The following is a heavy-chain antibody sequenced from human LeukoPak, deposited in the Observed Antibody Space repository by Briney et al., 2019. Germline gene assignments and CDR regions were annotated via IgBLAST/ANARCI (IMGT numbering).Heavy chain of an antibody. Sequence: GGSLRLSCAASGFTFSDYSMNWVRQAPGRGLEWVSFISSVSGYIYYADSVKDRFTISRDNARNSLYLQMNSLRAEDTAKYYCAKSLLTTATGTGRASDIWGQGTMVTVSS. CDR3: AKSLLTTATGTGRASDI. J-gene: IGHJ3*02. CDR2: ISSVSGYI. V-gene: IGHV3-21*04. D-gene: IGHD1-1*01. CDR1: GFTFSDYS.